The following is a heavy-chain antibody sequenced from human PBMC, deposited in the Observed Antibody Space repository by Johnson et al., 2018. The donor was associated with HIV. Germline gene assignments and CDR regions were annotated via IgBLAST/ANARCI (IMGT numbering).Heavy chain of an antibody. CDR1: GVTFSSHA. V-gene: IGHV3-30-3*01. J-gene: IGHJ3*02. CDR3: ARAQTYYDFWSGYDAFDI. CDR2: ISYDGSNK. Sequence: QVQLVESGGGLIQPGGSLRLSCAASGVTFSSHAMHWVRQAPGKGLDWVTVISYDGSNKYYADSVKGRFTISRDNSKNTLFLQMNSLRVEDTAVYYCARAQTYYDFWSGYDAFDIWGQGTMVTVSS. D-gene: IGHD3-3*01.